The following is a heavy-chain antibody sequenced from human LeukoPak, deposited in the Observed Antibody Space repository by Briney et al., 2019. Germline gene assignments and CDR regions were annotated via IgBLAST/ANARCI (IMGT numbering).Heavy chain of an antibody. D-gene: IGHD3-3*01. V-gene: IGHV4-59*01. CDR1: GGSISSYY. J-gene: IGHJ4*02. CDR3: ARGPSREWLLN. CDR2: IYYSGST. Sequence: SETLSLTCTVSGGSISSYYWSWIRQPPGKGLEWIGYIYYSGSTNYNPSLKSRVTISIDTSKNQVSLNLNSVTAADTAVYYCARGPSREWLLNWGQGTLVTVSS.